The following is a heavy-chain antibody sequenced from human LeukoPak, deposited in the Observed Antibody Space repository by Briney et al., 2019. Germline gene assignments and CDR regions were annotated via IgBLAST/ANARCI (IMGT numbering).Heavy chain of an antibody. D-gene: IGHD4-17*01. CDR1: GYTFTSYY. Sequence: GASVKVSCTASGYTFTSYYMHWVRQAPGQGLEWMGIINPSGGSTSYAQKFQGRVTMTRDTSTSTVYMELSSLRSEDTAVYYCARDRSTVTRGLDIWGQGTMVTVSS. CDR2: INPSGGST. CDR3: ARDRSTVTRGLDI. J-gene: IGHJ3*02. V-gene: IGHV1-46*01.